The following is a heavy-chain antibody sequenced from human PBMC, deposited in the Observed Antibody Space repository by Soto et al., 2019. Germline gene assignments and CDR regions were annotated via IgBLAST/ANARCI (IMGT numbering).Heavy chain of an antibody. CDR2: IYYSGST. CDR3: SKTNTPPVPNGMDV. CDR1: GDSLSSGGYY. V-gene: IGHV4-31*04. Sequence: QVRLQESGPGLVRPSQTLSLTCTVSGDSLSSGGYYCSWIRQLPGKGLEWIGFIYYSGSTFYNPSHRSRVTMATDGSKNQIPLKLSSVTAAEPAVYYCSKTNTPPVPNGMDVWGQGTTVTVSS. J-gene: IGHJ6*02. D-gene: IGHD2-2*01.